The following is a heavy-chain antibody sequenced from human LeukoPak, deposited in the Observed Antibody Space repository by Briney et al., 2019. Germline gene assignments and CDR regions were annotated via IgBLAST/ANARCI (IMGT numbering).Heavy chain of an antibody. CDR3: ARVYYDSTGYPGGIDC. CDR1: GFTFSSYS. Sequence: GRSLRLSCAASGFTFSSYSMHWVRQAPGKGLEWVVILSSDGSNKYYAESVKDRFTISRDNSKNTLYLQMNSRRPEDTAVYYCARVYYDSTGYPGGIDCWGHGTLVTVSS. V-gene: IGHV3-30-3*01. CDR2: LSSDGSNK. J-gene: IGHJ4*01. D-gene: IGHD3-22*01.